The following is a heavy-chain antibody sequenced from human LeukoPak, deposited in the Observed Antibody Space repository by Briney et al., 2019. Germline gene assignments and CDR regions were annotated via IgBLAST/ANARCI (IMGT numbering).Heavy chain of an antibody. CDR3: ARDDDYGDAFDI. CDR2: IYNFGSA. D-gene: IGHD4-17*01. J-gene: IGHJ3*02. CDR1: GGSISSYY. Sequence: PSVTLSLTCTVSGGSISSYYWSWLRQPPGKGLEWIGYIYNFGSASYNPSLKSRVTISVDTSKKQFSLKLTSVTAADMAVYYCARDDDYGDAFDIWGQGTMVTVSS. V-gene: IGHV4-59*01.